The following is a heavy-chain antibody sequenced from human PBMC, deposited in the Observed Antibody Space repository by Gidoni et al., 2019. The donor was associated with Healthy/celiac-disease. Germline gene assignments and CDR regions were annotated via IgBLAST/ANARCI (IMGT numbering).Heavy chain of an antibody. D-gene: IGHD6-19*01. Sequence: QVQLQQWGAGLLKPSETLSLTCAVYGGSFSGYYWSWIRQPPGKGLEWIGEINHSGSTNYNPFLKSRVTISVDTSKNQFSLKLSSVTAADTAVYYCARHRLQWLVVGLNWFDPWGQGTLVTVSS. CDR3: ARHRLQWLVVGLNWFDP. V-gene: IGHV4-34*01. CDR1: GGSFSGYY. J-gene: IGHJ5*02. CDR2: INHSGST.